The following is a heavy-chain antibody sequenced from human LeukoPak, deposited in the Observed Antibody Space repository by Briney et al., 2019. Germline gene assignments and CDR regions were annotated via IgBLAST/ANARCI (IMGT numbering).Heavy chain of an antibody. CDR2: IHTSGST. J-gene: IGHJ4*02. D-gene: IGHD6-19*01. CDR1: GGSVSNYH. CDR3: ARRDISSGWSFDY. V-gene: IGHV4-4*07. Sequence: SETLSLTCTVSGGSVSNYHWSWIRQPAGKGLEWIGQIHTSGSTNYNPPLKSRVTMSIDTTEDQVSLTIRSVTAADTAFYYCARRDISSGWSFDYWGQGTLVTVSS.